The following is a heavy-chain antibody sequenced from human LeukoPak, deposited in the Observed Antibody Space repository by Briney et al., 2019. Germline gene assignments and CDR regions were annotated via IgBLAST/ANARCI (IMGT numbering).Heavy chain of an antibody. CDR3: ARHGSSGYAEE. D-gene: IGHD3-22*01. J-gene: IGHJ4*02. V-gene: IGHV4-39*01. CDR1: GGSISSSSYY. CDR2: IYYSGST. Sequence: PSETLSLTCTVSGGSISSSSYYWGWIRQPPGKGLEWIGSIYYSGSTYYNPSLKSRVTISVDTSKNQFSLKLSSVTAADTAVYYCARHGSSGYAEEWGQGTLVTVSS.